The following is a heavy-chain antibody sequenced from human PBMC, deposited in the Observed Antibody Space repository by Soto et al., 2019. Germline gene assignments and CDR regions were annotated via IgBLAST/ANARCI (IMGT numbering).Heavy chain of an antibody. Sequence: VQLVESGGTLVQPGGSLRLSCAASGFSVTSNYMTWVRQAPGKGLECVSVIYAGGNTYYPDSVKGRFTISSDNSKNTLFLQMNNLRAEDTAVYYCARATTFYDILTSSYAPNYFDYWGQGTRVTVSS. D-gene: IGHD3-9*01. CDR3: ARATTFYDILTSSYAPNYFDY. CDR2: IYAGGNT. J-gene: IGHJ4*02. CDR1: GFSVTSNY. V-gene: IGHV3-53*01.